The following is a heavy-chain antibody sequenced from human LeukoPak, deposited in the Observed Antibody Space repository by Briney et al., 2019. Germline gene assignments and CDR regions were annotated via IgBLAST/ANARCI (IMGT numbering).Heavy chain of an antibody. CDR1: GGTFISYA. D-gene: IGHD4-17*01. J-gene: IGHJ4*02. Sequence: SVKVSCKASGGTFISYAISWVRQAPGQGLEWMGGIIPIFGTANYAQKFQGRVTTTADESTSTAYMELSSLRSEDTAVYYCARSHDYGDYGIDYWGQGTLVTVSS. CDR3: ARSHDYGDYGIDY. V-gene: IGHV1-69*13. CDR2: IIPIFGTA.